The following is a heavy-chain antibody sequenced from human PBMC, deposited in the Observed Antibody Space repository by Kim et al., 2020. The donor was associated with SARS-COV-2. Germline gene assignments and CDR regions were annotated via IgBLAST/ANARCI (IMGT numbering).Heavy chain of an antibody. J-gene: IGHJ4*02. Sequence: SETLSLTCTVSGGSISSSSYYWGWIRQPPGKGLEWIGSIYYSGSTYYNPSLKSRVTISVDTSKNQFSLKLSSVTAADTAVYYCARQRGSYYGFGYWGQGTLVTVSS. V-gene: IGHV4-39*01. CDR1: GGSISSSSYY. D-gene: IGHD1-26*01. CDR3: ARQRGSYYGFGY. CDR2: IYYSGST.